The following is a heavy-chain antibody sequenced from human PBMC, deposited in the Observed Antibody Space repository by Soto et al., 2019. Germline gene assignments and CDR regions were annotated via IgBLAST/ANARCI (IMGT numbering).Heavy chain of an antibody. CDR2: INAANGDI. CDR3: AKKDYYAAGVYHFDH. V-gene: IGHV1-3*01. Sequence: QVQLVQSGAEVKKPGASVKVSCRASGYTFTAYPLHWVRQAPGQRLEWMGWINAANGDIGYSREFQRRVTITGDTSASTVYMGVSSLTSEDTAVYYCAKKDYYAAGVYHFDHWGQGTLVTVSS. J-gene: IGHJ4*02. D-gene: IGHD3-10*01. CDR1: GYTFTAYP.